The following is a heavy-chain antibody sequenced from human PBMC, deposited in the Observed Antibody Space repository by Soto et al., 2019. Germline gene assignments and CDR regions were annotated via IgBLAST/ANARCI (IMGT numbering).Heavy chain of an antibody. V-gene: IGHV1-69*02. D-gene: IGHD3-16*01. J-gene: IGHJ3*02. Sequence: QVQLVQSGAEVKKPGSSVKVSCKASGGTFSSYTISWVRQAPGRGLEWMGRIIPILGIANYAQKFQGRVTITADKSASTACMEVSKLRSEATAVYYCATVAFVPVGDAFDIGGQGTMVTVAS. CDR3: ATVAFVPVGDAFDI. CDR2: IIPILGIA. CDR1: GGTFSSYT.